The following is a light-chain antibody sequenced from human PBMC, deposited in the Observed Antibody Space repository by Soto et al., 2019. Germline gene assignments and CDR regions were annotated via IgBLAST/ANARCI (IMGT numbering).Light chain of an antibody. CDR2: GND. CDR3: AAWDNSLSGRL. CDR1: GSNIGTNY. V-gene: IGLV1-47*01. Sequence: QSVLTQPPSASGTPGQRVTISCSGSGSNIGTNYVYWYQQLPGSAPNLLIYGNDQRPSGVPDRFSGSKSGTSASLAISGVRSEDEADYYCAAWDNSLSGRLFGGGTKLTVL. J-gene: IGLJ3*02.